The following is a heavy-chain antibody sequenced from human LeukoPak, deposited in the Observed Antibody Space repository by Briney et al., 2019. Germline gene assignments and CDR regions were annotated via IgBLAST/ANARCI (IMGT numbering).Heavy chain of an antibody. CDR3: AELGITMIGGV. Sequence: VGSLRLSCAASGFTFSSYEMNWVRQAPGKGLEWVSYISSSGSTIYYADSVKGRFTISRDNAKNSLYLQMNSLRAGDTAVYYCAELGITMIGGVWGKGTTVTISS. D-gene: IGHD3-10*02. V-gene: IGHV3-48*03. J-gene: IGHJ6*04. CDR2: ISSSGSTI. CDR1: GFTFSSYE.